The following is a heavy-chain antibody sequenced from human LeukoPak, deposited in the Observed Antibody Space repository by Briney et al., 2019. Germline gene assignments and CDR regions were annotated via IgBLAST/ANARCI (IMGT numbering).Heavy chain of an antibody. D-gene: IGHD6-19*01. Sequence: PSETLSLTCTVSGGSISSSSYYWGWIRQPPGKGLEWIGSIYYRGSTDYNPSLKSRVTMYVDTSKNQFSLKLNSATAADTAVYYCATKRSGWYNYYYMDVWGKGTTVTVSS. J-gene: IGHJ6*03. CDR3: ATKRSGWYNYYYMDV. V-gene: IGHV4-39*01. CDR1: GGSISSSSYY. CDR2: IYYRGST.